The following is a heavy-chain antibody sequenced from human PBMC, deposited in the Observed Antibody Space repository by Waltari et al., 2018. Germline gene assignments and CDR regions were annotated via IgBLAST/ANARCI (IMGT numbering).Heavy chain of an antibody. D-gene: IGHD6-13*01. CDR3: AKVVSSSWYLDY. Sequence: EVQLLESGGGLVQPGGSLRLSCAALGFTFSSYTMSWVRQAPGKGLEWVSAISGSGGSTYYADSVKGRFTISRDNSKNTLYLQMNSLRAEDTAVYYCAKVVSSSWYLDYWGQGTLVTVSS. CDR2: ISGSGGST. V-gene: IGHV3-23*01. CDR1: GFTFSSYT. J-gene: IGHJ4*02.